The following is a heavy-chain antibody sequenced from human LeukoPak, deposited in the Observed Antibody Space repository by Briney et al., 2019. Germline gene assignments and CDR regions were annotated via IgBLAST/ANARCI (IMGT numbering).Heavy chain of an antibody. CDR3: AGGDRNGWYFDY. D-gene: IGHD6-19*01. V-gene: IGHV3-20*04. CDR2: INWNGAST. CDR1: GFRLDNHG. J-gene: IGHJ4*02. Sequence: PGGSLRLSCEASGFRLDNHGMSWVRQAPGRGLEWVSGINWNGASTGYGDSVKGRFTISRDNAKNSLYLQMNSLRAADTALYYCAGGDRNGWYFDYWGQGVLVTVSS.